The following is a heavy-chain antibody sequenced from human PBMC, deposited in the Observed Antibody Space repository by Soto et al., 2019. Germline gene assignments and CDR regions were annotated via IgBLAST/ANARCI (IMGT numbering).Heavy chain of an antibody. D-gene: IGHD1-26*01. CDR1: GFTFDDYA. CDR2: ISWNSGSI. Sequence: EVQLVESGGGLVQPGRSLRLSCAASGFTFDDYAMHWVRQAPGKGLEWVSGISWNSGSIGYADSVKGRFTISRDNAKNSLYLQMNSLSAEDTALYYCAKDSGSHTYYFDYWGQGTLVTVSS. CDR3: AKDSGSHTYYFDY. V-gene: IGHV3-9*01. J-gene: IGHJ4*02.